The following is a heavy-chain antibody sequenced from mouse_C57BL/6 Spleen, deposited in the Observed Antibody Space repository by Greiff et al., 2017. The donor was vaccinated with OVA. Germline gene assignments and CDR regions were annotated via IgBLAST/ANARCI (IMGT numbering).Heavy chain of an antibody. V-gene: IGHV1-59*01. J-gene: IGHJ1*03. D-gene: IGHD1-1*01. CDR1: GYTFTSYW. Sequence: QVQLQQPGAELVRPGTSVKLSCKASGYTFTSYWMHWVKQRPGQGLEWIGVIDPYDSYTNYNQKFKGKATLTVDTSSSTAYMQLSSLTSEDSAVYYCARGLITRDWYFDVWGTGTTVTVSS. CDR3: ARGLITRDWYFDV. CDR2: IDPYDSYT.